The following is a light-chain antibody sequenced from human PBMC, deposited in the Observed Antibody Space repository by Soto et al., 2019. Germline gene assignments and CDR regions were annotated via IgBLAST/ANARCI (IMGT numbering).Light chain of an antibody. J-gene: IGKJ1*01. CDR2: GAS. CDR3: QHYGSTPWT. V-gene: IGKV3-20*01. Sequence: EIVLMQSPGILSLSPGERASLSCGASQSISSSFLAWYQQKPGQAPRLLIYGASSRATGIPDRFSGTGSETDFTLTISRLEPEDFAVYYCQHYGSTPWTFGQGTKVDI. CDR1: QSISSSF.